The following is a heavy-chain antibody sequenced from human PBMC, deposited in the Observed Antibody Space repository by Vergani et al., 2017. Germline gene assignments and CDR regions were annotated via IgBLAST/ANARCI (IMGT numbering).Heavy chain of an antibody. CDR3: AYGSSGSPFDI. V-gene: IGHV1-18*01. D-gene: IGHD6-19*01. CDR1: GYTFTSYG. CDR2: ISAHNGNT. J-gene: IGHJ3*02. Sequence: QVQLVQSGDEVKKPGASVKVSCKASGYTFTSYGISWVRQAPGQGLEWMGWISAHNGNTNYTPRLQGRVSMTTDASTSTAYMELRSLRSDDTAVYYCAYGSSGSPFDIGGQGTMVTVSS.